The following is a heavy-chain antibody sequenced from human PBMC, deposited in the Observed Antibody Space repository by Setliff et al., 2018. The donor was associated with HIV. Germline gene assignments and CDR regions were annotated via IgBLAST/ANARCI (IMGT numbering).Heavy chain of an antibody. D-gene: IGHD7-27*01. Sequence: SETLSLTCAVYGGSFSGYYWSWIRQAPGKGLEWIGEINHSGSTNYNPSLKSRVTISVDTSKNQFSLKLSSVTAADTAVYYCARDGGSSTWGSGAFDVWGQGTVVTVSS. CDR3: ARDGGSSTWGSGAFDV. CDR2: INHSGST. V-gene: IGHV4-34*01. CDR1: GGSFSGYY. J-gene: IGHJ3*01.